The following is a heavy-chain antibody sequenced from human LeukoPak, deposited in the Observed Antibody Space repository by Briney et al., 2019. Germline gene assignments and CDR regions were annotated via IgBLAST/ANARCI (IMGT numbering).Heavy chain of an antibody. D-gene: IGHD3-22*01. V-gene: IGHV3-30*02. J-gene: IGHJ4*02. Sequence: PGGSLRLSCAASGFTVSSYGMHWVRQAPGKGLEWVAVIWYDGSNKYYADSVKGRFTISRDNSKNTLYLQMDSLRAEDTAVYYCAKGPYFDSSGYYLYWGQGTLVTVSS. CDR3: AKGPYFDSSGYYLY. CDR1: GFTVSSYG. CDR2: IWYDGSNK.